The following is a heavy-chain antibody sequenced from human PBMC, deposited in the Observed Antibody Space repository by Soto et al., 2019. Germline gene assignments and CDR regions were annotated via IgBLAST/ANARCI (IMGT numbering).Heavy chain of an antibody. V-gene: IGHV4-31*03. CDR2: IYYSGST. CDR1: GGSISSGGYY. J-gene: IGHJ6*02. D-gene: IGHD3-10*01. Sequence: SETLSLTCTVSGGSISSGGYYWSWIRQHPGKGLEWIGYIYYSGSTYYNPSLKSRVTISVDTSKNQFSLKLSSVTAADTAVYYCARDRVWFGESTPHYYYYGMDVWGQGTTVTVSS. CDR3: ARDRVWFGESTPHYYYYGMDV.